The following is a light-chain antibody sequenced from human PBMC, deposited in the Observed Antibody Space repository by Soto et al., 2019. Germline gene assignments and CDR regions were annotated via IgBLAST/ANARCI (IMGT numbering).Light chain of an antibody. V-gene: IGLV2-23*02. CDR3: CSYAGSSTWV. Sequence: QSALTQPASVSGSPGQSITISCTGTRSDVGGYNHVSWYQQHPGKAPKLMIYDVNKRPSGVPNHFSGSKSGNTASLTISGLQVEDEADYYCCSYAGSSTWVFGGGTKLTVL. CDR1: RSDVGGYNH. J-gene: IGLJ3*02. CDR2: DVN.